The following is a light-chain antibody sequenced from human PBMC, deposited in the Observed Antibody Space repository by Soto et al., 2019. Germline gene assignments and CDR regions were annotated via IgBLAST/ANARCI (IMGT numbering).Light chain of an antibody. Sequence: QPVLTQPPSVSGAPGQTVTISCTGSSSNIGAVYDVHWYQQLPGRAPKLLIYDNTNRPSGVPDRFSGSKSGTSASLTITGLQAEDEADYYCQSYDSRLRGSKVFGGGTKVTVL. CDR2: DNT. CDR1: SSNIGAVYD. CDR3: QSYDSRLRGSKV. V-gene: IGLV1-40*01. J-gene: IGLJ3*02.